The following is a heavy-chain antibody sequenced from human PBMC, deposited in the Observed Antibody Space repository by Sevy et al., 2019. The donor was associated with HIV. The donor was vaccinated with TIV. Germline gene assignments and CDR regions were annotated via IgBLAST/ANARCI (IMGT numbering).Heavy chain of an antibody. V-gene: IGHV4-59*08. CDR3: ARHGAYGDYVPNDPPLDY. D-gene: IGHD4-17*01. Sequence: SETLSLTCTVTGGSISSSYWSWIRQPPGKGLEWIRNIFESGSTNYNPSLKSRVTISLDTSKSHYSLNLNSVTAADTAVYYCARHGAYGDYVPNDPPLDYWGRGILVTVFS. J-gene: IGHJ4*01. CDR2: IFESGST. CDR1: GGSISSSY.